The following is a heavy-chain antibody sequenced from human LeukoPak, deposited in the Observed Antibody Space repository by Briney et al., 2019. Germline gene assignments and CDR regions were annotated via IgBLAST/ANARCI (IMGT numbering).Heavy chain of an antibody. J-gene: IGHJ4*02. CDR2: INPNSGGT. CDR3: AKDQYYCSGGSCYSVTRGAEFDY. Sequence: GASVKVSCKASGYTFTGYYMHWVRQAPGQGLEWMGWINPNSGGTNYAQKFQGRVTMTRDTSISTAYMELSRLRSDDTAVYYCAKDQYYCSGGSCYSVTRGAEFDYWGQGTLVTVSS. D-gene: IGHD2-15*01. V-gene: IGHV1-2*02. CDR1: GYTFTGYY.